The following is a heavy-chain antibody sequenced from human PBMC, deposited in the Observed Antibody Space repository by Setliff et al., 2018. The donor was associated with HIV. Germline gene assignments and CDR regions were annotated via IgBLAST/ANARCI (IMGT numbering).Heavy chain of an antibody. CDR3: ASHLPPYSGNFDY. J-gene: IGHJ4*01. V-gene: IGHV4-39*01. CDR1: GDSVSRSNYY. Sequence: NPSETLSLTCTVSGDSVSRSNYYWGWIRQPPGKGLEWIGTIYYSGNTYYNPSLKSRVTISVDTSKNQISLKLSSVTAADTAVYYCASHLPPYSGNFDYWGHGTLVTVSS. D-gene: IGHD1-26*01. CDR2: IYYSGNT.